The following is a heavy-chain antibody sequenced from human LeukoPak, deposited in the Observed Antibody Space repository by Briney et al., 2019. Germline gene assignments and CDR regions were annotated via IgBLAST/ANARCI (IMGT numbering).Heavy chain of an antibody. V-gene: IGHV4-34*01. J-gene: IGHJ4*02. D-gene: IGHD6-19*01. CDR2: INHSGST. CDR1: GGSFSGYY. Sequence: SETLSLTCAVYGGSFSGYYWSWIRQLPGKGLEWIGEINHSGSTNYNPSLKSRVTISVDTSKNQFSLKLSSVTAADTAVYYCARGLSSGWSGRPYFDYWGQGTLVTVSS. CDR3: ARGLSSGWSGRPYFDY.